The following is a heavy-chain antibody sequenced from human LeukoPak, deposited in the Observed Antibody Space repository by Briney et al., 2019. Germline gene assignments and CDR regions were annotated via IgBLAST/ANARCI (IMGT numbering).Heavy chain of an antibody. Sequence: PGGSLRLSCAASGFTFSNSGMHWVRQAPGKGLEWVAVISYDGSNKYYADSVKGRFTISRDNSKNTLYLQMNSLRAEDTAVYYCARVQQLVLHYYYGMDVWGQGTTVTVSS. V-gene: IGHV3-30*19. CDR2: ISYDGSNK. CDR3: ARVQQLVLHYYYGMDV. D-gene: IGHD6-13*01. CDR1: GFTFSNSG. J-gene: IGHJ6*02.